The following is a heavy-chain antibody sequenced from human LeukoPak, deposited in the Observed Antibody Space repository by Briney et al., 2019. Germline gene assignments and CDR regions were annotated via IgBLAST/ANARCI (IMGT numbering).Heavy chain of an antibody. CDR3: ASPYSSGA. CDR2: IYYSGST. CDR1: GGSISSYY. Sequence: SETLSLTCTVSGGSISSYYWSWIRQPPGKGLEWIGYIYYSGSTNYNPSLKSRVTISVDTSKNQFSLKLSSVTAADTAVYYCASPYSSGAWGQGTLVTVSS. V-gene: IGHV4-59*08. J-gene: IGHJ4*02. D-gene: IGHD6-19*01.